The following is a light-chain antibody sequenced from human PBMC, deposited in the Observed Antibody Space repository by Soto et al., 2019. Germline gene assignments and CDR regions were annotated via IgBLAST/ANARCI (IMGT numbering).Light chain of an antibody. V-gene: IGKV1-27*01. Sequence: DIQMTQSPSSLSASVGDRVTITCRASQGISNNLAWYQQKPGKVPKLLIYGASTLQSGVPSRFSGSGSGTDSTLTISSLQPEDVATYYYQKYDSAPLTFGQGTRLEFK. J-gene: IGKJ1*01. CDR1: QGISNN. CDR2: GAS. CDR3: QKYDSAPLT.